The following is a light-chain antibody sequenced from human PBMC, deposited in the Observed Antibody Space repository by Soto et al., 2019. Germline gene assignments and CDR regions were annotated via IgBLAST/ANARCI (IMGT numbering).Light chain of an antibody. V-gene: IGKV3-15*01. CDR3: QQYNNWPYT. J-gene: IGKJ2*01. Sequence: ERVMTQSPATLSVSPGERVTLSCRASQNVKSNLAWYQQKPGQAPGLLIHGASTRATGIPARFSGSGSGTEFTLTISSLQSEDSAVYFCQQYNNWPYTFGQGTKLEIK. CDR1: QNVKSN. CDR2: GAS.